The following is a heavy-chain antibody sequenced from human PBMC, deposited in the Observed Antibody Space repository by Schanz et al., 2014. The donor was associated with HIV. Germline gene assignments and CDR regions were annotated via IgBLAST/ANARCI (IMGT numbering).Heavy chain of an antibody. CDR2: ITTTGDT. V-gene: IGHV3-13*04. D-gene: IGHD3-22*01. CDR1: GFTFSNHD. J-gene: IGHJ6*02. Sequence: EEHLVESGGGLARPGGSLRLSCLASGFTFSNHDMHWVRQETGKGLEWVSSITTTGDTFYPGSVTGRFTISRENAQNSLYLQLSSLRAGDTAVYYCARGEDDISGPDGMDVWGQGTTVTVSS. CDR3: ARGEDDISGPDGMDV.